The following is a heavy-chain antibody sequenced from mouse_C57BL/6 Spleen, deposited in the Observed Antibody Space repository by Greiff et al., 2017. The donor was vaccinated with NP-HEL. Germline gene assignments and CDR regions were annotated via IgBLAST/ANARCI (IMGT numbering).Heavy chain of an antibody. D-gene: IGHD2-12*01. CDR3: ARWTIYDPFAY. CDR2: IYPRSGNT. Sequence: QVQLQQSGAELARPGASVKLSCKASGYTFTSYGISWVKQRTGQGLEWIGEIYPRSGNTYYNEKFKGKATLTADKPSSTAYMERRSLTSEDSAVCFSARWTIYDPFAYWGQGTLVTVSA. CDR1: GYTFTSYG. J-gene: IGHJ3*01. V-gene: IGHV1-81*01.